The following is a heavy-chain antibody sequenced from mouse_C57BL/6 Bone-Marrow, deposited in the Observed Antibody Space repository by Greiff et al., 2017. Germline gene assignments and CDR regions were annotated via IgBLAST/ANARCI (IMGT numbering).Heavy chain of an antibody. V-gene: IGHV2-5*01. CDR2: LWRGGST. D-gene: IGHD4-1*01. CDR1: GFSLTSYG. J-gene: IGHJ3*01. Sequence: QVQLQQSGPGLVQPSQSLSITCTVSGFSLTSYGVHWVRQSPGKGLAWLGVLWRGGSTDYNAAFMSRLSITKDNSKSQVFFKMNRRQADDTAIYYCAKIPSGTWLAYWGQGTLVTVSA. CDR3: AKIPSGTWLAY.